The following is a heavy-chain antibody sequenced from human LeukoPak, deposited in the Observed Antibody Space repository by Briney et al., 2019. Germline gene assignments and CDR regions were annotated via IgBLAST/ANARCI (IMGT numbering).Heavy chain of an antibody. CDR3: ARGPVLVVPAALVPFDY. D-gene: IGHD2-2*01. Sequence: GSLRLSCAASGFTFSINAMSWVRQPPGKGLEWIGEINHSGSTNYNPSLKSRVTISVDTSKNQFSLKLSSVTAADTAVYYCARGPVLVVPAALVPFDYWGQGTLVTVSS. J-gene: IGHJ4*02. CDR1: GFTFSINA. V-gene: IGHV4-34*01. CDR2: INHSGST.